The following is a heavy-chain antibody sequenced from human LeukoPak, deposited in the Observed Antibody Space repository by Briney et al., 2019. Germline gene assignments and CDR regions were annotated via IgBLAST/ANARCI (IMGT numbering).Heavy chain of an antibody. D-gene: IGHD1-14*01. J-gene: IGHJ4*02. CDR1: GGSISSGGYY. V-gene: IGHV4-31*03. CDR3: ASRNSAGGDY. CDR2: IYYSGST. Sequence: SETLSLTCTVSGGSISSGGYYWSWIRQHPGKGLEWIGYIYYSGSTYYNPSLKSRVTISVDTSKNQFSLKLSSVTAADTAAYYCASRNSAGGDYWGQGTLVTVSS.